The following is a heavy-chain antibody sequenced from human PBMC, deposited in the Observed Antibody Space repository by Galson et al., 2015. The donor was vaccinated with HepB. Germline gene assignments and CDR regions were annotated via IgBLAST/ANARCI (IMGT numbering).Heavy chain of an antibody. V-gene: IGHV3-23*01. CDR1: GFTFRNYA. CDR3: VRHGEYYESSVYYYFY. Sequence: SLRLSCAVSGFTFRNYAMSWVRQAPGKGLEWVSTISRSAIRTYYADSVKGRFTISRDDSNNIMYLQMNGLRAEDTAVFYCVRHGEYYESSVYYYFYWGQGTQVTVSS. CDR2: ISRSAIRT. D-gene: IGHD3-22*01. J-gene: IGHJ4*02.